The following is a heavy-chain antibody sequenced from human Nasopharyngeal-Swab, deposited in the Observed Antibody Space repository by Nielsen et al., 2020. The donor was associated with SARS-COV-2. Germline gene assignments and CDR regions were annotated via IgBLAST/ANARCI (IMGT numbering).Heavy chain of an antibody. V-gene: IGHV3-30-3*01. J-gene: IGHJ5*02. CDR1: GFTFSSYA. CDR3: ANWFDP. CDR2: ISYDGSNE. Sequence: GGSLRLSCAASGFTFSSYAIHWVRQAPGKGLEWVAVISYDGSNEYYADSVKGRFTISRDNSKNTLYLQMNSLRAEDTAVYYCANWFDPWGQGTLVTVSS.